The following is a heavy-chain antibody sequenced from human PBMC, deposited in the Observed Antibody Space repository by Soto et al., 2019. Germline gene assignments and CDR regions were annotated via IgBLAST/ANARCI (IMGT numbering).Heavy chain of an antibody. CDR1: GYSFAGYW. V-gene: IGHV5-10-1*01. Sequence: GESLKISRKGSGYSFAGYWITWVRQKPGKGLEWMGQIDPSDSQTYYSPSFRGHVTISATKSITTVFLQWSSLRASDTAMYYCARQIYDSDTGPNFQYYFDSWGQGTPVTVSS. CDR2: IDPSDSQT. CDR3: ARQIYDSDTGPNFQYYFDS. D-gene: IGHD3-22*01. J-gene: IGHJ4*02.